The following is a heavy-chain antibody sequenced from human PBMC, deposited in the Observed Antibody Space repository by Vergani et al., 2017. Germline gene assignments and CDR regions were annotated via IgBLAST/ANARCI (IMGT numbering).Heavy chain of an antibody. CDR3: AKDRPRDWETPLFLFDY. CDR1: GFTFTSYG. D-gene: IGHD1-26*01. J-gene: IGHJ4*02. V-gene: IGHV3-23*01. CDR2: ISASGGIT. Sequence: EVQLLESGGGLVQPGESLRLSCTVSGFTFTSYGISWVRQAPGKGLEWVSGISASGGITYYTDSVKGRFIISRDISKNTLYLQMSSLRADDTAVYYCAKDRPRDWETPLFLFDYWGQGTLVAVSS.